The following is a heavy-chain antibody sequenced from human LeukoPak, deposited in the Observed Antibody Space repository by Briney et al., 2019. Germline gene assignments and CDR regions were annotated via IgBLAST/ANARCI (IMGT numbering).Heavy chain of an antibody. CDR2: ISGSGGST. J-gene: IGHJ4*02. CDR3: AKTTHYDIFTGLDY. CDR1: GFTFINYA. Sequence: GGSLTLSCAASGFTFINYAMTWVRQAPGEGLEWVSGISGSGGSTYYADSVRGRFTISRDNSRNTLSLQMNSLRAEDTAKYYCAKTTHYDIFTGLDYWGQGSLVTVSS. V-gene: IGHV3-23*01. D-gene: IGHD3-9*01.